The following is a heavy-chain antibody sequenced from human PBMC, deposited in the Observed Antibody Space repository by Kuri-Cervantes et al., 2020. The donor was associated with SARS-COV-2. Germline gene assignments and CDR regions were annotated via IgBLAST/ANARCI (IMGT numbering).Heavy chain of an antibody. CDR1: GYTFTGYY. CDR3: ARDSKTGYCSGGSCHPNDY. D-gene: IGHD2-15*01. CDR2: INPSGGT. Sequence: ASVKVSCKASGYTFTGYYMHWVRQAPGQGLEWMGWINPSGGTKYAQKFQGRVTMTRDTSISTAYMELSRLRSDDTAVYYCARDSKTGYCSGGSCHPNDYWGQGTLVTVSS. V-gene: IGHV1-2*02. J-gene: IGHJ4*02.